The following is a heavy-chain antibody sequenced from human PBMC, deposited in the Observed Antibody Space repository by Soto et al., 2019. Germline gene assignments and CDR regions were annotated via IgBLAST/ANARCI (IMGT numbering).Heavy chain of an antibody. D-gene: IGHD3-3*01. CDR2: IYYSGST. V-gene: IGHV4-59*08. Sequence: SETLSLTCSVSGGSIGSYYWSWIRQPPGKGLEWIGYIYYSGSTNYNPSLKSRVTISVDTSKNQFSLKLSSVTAADTAVYYCARGGWRXIDFSGQGTLVTVSS. CDR1: GGSIGSYY. J-gene: IGHJ4*02. CDR3: ARGGWRXIDF.